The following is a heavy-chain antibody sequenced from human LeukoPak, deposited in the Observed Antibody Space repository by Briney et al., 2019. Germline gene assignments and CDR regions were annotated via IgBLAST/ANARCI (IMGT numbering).Heavy chain of an antibody. CDR2: IWYDGSNK. D-gene: IGHD1-26*01. Sequence: GRSLRLSCAASGFTFSSYGMHWVRQAPGKGLEWVAVIWYDGSNKYYADSVKGRFTISRDNSKNTLYLQMNSLRAEDTAVYYCARDVFSGSYQFDYWGQGTLVTVSS. J-gene: IGHJ4*02. CDR1: GFTFSSYG. CDR3: ARDVFSGSYQFDY. V-gene: IGHV3-33*08.